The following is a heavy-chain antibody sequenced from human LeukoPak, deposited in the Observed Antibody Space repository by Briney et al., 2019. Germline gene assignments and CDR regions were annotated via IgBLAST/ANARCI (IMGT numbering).Heavy chain of an antibody. D-gene: IGHD6-13*01. CDR1: GFTFTSSV. J-gene: IGHJ5*02. CDR2: ISCAGSNK. Sequence: GRSLRLSCAASGFTFTSSVMHWVRQAPGKGLQWVALISCAGSNKYYADSVKGRFTISRDNAKNTLYLQMNSLRAEDTAVYYCARPRGAAAGTFGFDPWGQGTLVTVSS. V-gene: IGHV3-30*03. CDR3: ARPRGAAAGTFGFDP.